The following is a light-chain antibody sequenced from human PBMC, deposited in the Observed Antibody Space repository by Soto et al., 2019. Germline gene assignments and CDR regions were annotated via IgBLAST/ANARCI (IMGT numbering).Light chain of an antibody. CDR2: GAS. J-gene: IGKJ2*01. CDR3: QQYHNWPYT. V-gene: IGKV3-15*01. Sequence: EIVMTQSPATLSVSPGERATLSCRASQSVSSNLAWYQQKPGQAPRLLIYGASTRATGIPARFSGSGSGTEFTLTICSLQSEDFAIYYCQQYHNWPYTFGQGTKLEIK. CDR1: QSVSSN.